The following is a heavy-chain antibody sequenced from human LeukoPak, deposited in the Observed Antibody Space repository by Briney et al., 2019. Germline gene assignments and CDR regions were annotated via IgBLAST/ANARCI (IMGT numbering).Heavy chain of an antibody. V-gene: IGHV1-2*02. J-gene: IGHJ6*02. D-gene: IGHD6-13*01. Sequence: ASVKVSCKASGYTFTGYYMHWVRQAPGQGLEWMGWINPNSGGTNYAQKFQGRVTMTRDTSISTAYMELSRLRSDDTAVYYCASPGPGYSSSWYYYHGMDVWGRGTTVTVSS. CDR3: ASPGPGYSSSWYYYHGMDV. CDR2: INPNSGGT. CDR1: GYTFTGYY.